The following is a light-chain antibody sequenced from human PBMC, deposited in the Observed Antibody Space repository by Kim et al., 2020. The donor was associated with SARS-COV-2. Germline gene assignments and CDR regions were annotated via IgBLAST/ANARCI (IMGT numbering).Light chain of an antibody. Sequence: ASVKLTCTLRRGHSSCVIEWHQQQPEKGPRYLMKLNSDGSHSKGDGIPDRFSGSNSGAERYLTISSLQSEDEADYYCQTWGTGTVVFGGGTQLTVL. V-gene: IGLV4-69*02. CDR2: LNSDGSH. CDR3: QTWGTGTVV. CDR1: RGHSSCV. J-gene: IGLJ2*01.